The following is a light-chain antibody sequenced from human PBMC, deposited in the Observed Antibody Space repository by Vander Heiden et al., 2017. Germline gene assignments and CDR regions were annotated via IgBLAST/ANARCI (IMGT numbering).Light chain of an antibody. CDR1: SSDVVNYDY. V-gene: IGLV2-11*01. Sequence: QSALTQPRSVSGSPGQSVTISCTGTSSDVVNYDYVSWYQQHPGKAPELIIYSVNKRPSWVPNPFSCSQSRNPASLTISDLQAEDEADFYCCSYAVTYTYVFGSGTRVTVL. CDR3: CSYAVTYTYV. CDR2: SVN. J-gene: IGLJ1*01.